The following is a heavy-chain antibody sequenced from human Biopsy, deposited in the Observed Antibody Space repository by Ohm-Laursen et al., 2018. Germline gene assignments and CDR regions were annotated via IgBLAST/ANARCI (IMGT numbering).Heavy chain of an antibody. CDR3: ARFDNGFDK. V-gene: IGHV1-8*01. CDR1: GYPFTFYE. J-gene: IGHJ4*02. D-gene: IGHD2-8*01. CDR2: MNPESGNT. Sequence: GASVKVSCKTSGYPFTFYEINWVRQATGQGLEWLGWMNPESGNTGSAQKFHDRVAMTMNTSINTAYLELSSLRSEDTAVYYCARFDNGFDKWGQGTLVTVSS.